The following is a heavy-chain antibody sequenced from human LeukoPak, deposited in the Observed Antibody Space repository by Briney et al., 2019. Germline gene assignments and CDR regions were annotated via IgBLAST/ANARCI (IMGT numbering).Heavy chain of an antibody. V-gene: IGHV4-39*01. J-gene: IGHJ4*02. Sequence: SETLSLTCTASGASISSSSNYWGWIRQPPGKGLEWIGSIYYSGSTYYNPSLKSRVTISVDTSKNQFSLKLSSVTAADTAMYYCARLYCSGGSCYSGLGSADYWGQGTLVTVAS. CDR2: IYYSGST. CDR3: ARLYCSGGSCYSGLGSADY. CDR1: GASISSSSNY. D-gene: IGHD2-15*01.